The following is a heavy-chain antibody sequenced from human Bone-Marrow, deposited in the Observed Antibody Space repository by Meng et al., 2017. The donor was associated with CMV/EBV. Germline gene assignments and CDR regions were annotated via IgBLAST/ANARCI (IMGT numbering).Heavy chain of an antibody. J-gene: IGHJ4*02. CDR3: AKDPSGVGATND. CDR1: GFTFSSYA. CDR2: ISGSGGST. V-gene: IGHV3-23*01. Sequence: GESLKISCAASGFTFSSYAMSWVRQAPGKGLEWVSAISGSGGSTYYADSVKGRFTISRDNSKNTLYLQMNSLRAEDTAVYYCAKDPSGVGATNDWGQGKLVTVAS. D-gene: IGHD1-26*01.